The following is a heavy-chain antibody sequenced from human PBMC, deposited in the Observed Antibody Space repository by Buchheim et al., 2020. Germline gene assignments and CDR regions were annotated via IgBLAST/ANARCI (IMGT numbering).Heavy chain of an antibody. Sequence: QLQLQESGPGLVKPSETLSLTCSVSGGSISSRTFYWGWIRQPPGKGLEWIGSIYSSGSTYYNPSLRSRVTLSVDRSNNHFSLEVSSMTAADTAVYFCARYYDFWSGSNRYFAVDVWGQGTT. CDR3: ARYYDFWSGSNRYFAVDV. CDR1: GGSISSRTFY. D-gene: IGHD3-3*01. J-gene: IGHJ6*02. CDR2: IYSSGST. V-gene: IGHV4-39*02.